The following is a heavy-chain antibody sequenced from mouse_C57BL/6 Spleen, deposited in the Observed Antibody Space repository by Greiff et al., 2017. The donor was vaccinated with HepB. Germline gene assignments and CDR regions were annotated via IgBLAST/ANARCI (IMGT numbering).Heavy chain of an antibody. V-gene: IGHV1-63*01. CDR3: ARGNYYGSSHWYFDV. CDR2: IYPGGGYT. CDR1: GYTFTNYW. Sequence: VQLVESGAELVRPGTSVKMSCKASGYTFTNYWIGWAKQRPGHGLEWIGDIYPGGGYTNYNEKFKGKATLTADKSSSTAYMQFSSLTSEDSAIYYCARGNYYGSSHWYFDVWGTGTTVTVSS. J-gene: IGHJ1*03. D-gene: IGHD1-1*01.